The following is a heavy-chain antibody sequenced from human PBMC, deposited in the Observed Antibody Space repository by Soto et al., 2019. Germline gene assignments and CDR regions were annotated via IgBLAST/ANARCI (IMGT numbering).Heavy chain of an antibody. D-gene: IGHD4-17*01. CDR3: ARGGAVTTPGFTNWFDP. CDR1: GGSFSGYY. J-gene: IGHJ5*02. Sequence: SETLSLTCAVYGGSFSGYYWSWIRQPPGKGLEWIGEINHSGSTNYNPSLKSRVTISVDTSKNQFSLKLSSVTAADTAVYYCARGGAVTTPGFTNWFDPWGQGTLVTVSS. V-gene: IGHV4-34*01. CDR2: INHSGST.